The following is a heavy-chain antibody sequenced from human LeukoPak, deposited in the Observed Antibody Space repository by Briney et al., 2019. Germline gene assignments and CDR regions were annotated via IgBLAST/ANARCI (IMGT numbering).Heavy chain of an antibody. CDR3: ASPHSSSWYYFDY. J-gene: IGHJ4*02. Sequence: PWETLSLTCAVSGYSISSGYYWGWIRQPPGTGLEGIGSIYHSGSNYYNPSLKSRVTISVDTPKNQFSLKLISVAAADTAVYYCASPHSSSWYYFDYWGQGTLVTVSS. CDR1: GYSISSGYY. CDR2: IYHSGSN. D-gene: IGHD6-13*01. V-gene: IGHV4-38-2*01.